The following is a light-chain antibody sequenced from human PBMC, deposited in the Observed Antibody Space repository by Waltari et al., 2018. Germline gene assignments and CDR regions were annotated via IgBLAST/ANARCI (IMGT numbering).Light chain of an antibody. CDR2: GAS. Sequence: DIQMTQSPSSLSASVGDRVTITCRASQSIDNYLNWYQQERGKAPTLLIYGASSLQSGVLSRFSGSGSGTDFTLTISSLQPGDFATYYCQQSYSTVRTFGQGTKVDI. V-gene: IGKV1-39*01. CDR1: QSIDNY. CDR3: QQSYSTVRT. J-gene: IGKJ1*01.